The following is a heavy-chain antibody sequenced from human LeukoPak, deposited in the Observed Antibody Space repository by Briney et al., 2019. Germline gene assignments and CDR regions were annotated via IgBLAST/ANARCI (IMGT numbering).Heavy chain of an antibody. CDR3: AKRPHAFDI. CDR2: ISWNSGSI. J-gene: IGHJ3*02. CDR1: GFTFSSYG. V-gene: IGHV3-9*01. Sequence: GGTLRLSCAASGFTFSSYGMSWIRQAPGKGLEWVSGISWNSGSIGYADSVKGRFTISRDNAKNSLYLQMNSLRAEDTALYYCAKRPHAFDIWGQGTMVTVSS.